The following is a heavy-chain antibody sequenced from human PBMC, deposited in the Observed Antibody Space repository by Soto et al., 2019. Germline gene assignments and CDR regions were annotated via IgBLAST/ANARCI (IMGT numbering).Heavy chain of an antibody. CDR3: ARDSRITGTPPNFAY. D-gene: IGHD1-20*01. Sequence: PSETLSLTCTVSGGSINSGGYYWSWIRQHPGKGLEWIGYIYYSGSTYYNPSLKSRLTISVDTSKNQFSLKLSSVTAADTAVYYCARDSRITGTPPNFAYWGQGTLVTVSS. CDR2: IYYSGST. J-gene: IGHJ4*02. CDR1: GGSINSGGYY. V-gene: IGHV4-31*03.